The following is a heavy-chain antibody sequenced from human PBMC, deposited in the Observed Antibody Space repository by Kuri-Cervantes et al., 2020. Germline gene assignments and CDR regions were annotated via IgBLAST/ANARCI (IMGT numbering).Heavy chain of an antibody. CDR1: GFTFSSYA. Sequence: GESLKISCAASGFTFSSYAMHWVRQAPGKGLEWVAVISYDGSNKYYADSVKGRFTISRDNSKNTLFLQMNSLRVEDTAVYYCAKGYSSGWYYFDSWGQGTLVTVSS. CDR3: AKGYSSGWYYFDS. D-gene: IGHD6-19*01. J-gene: IGHJ4*02. V-gene: IGHV3-30-3*01. CDR2: ISYDGSNK.